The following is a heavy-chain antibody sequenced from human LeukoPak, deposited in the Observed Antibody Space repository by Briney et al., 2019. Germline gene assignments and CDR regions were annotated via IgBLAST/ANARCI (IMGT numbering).Heavy chain of an antibody. J-gene: IGHJ4*02. CDR3: AKGREWLQFFGY. Sequence: GGSLRLSCAASGFTFSSYGMHWVRQAPGKGLEWVAFIRYDGSNKYYADSVKGRFTISRDNSKNTLYLQMNSLRAEDTAVYYCAKGREWLQFFGYWGQGTLVTVSS. D-gene: IGHD5-24*01. CDR2: IRYDGSNK. CDR1: GFTFSSYG. V-gene: IGHV3-30*02.